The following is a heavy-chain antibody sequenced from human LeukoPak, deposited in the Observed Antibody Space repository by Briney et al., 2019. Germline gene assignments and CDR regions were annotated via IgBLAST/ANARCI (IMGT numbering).Heavy chain of an antibody. CDR2: IIPTIGAA. J-gene: IGHJ3*02. CDR3: VRSQEFGIMDDAFGT. D-gene: IGHD1-26*01. CDR1: GGIFNTYA. Sequence: ASVKVSCKASGGIFNTYAIGWVRQPPGQGLEWVGGIIPTIGAADFAEKFQGRVTITADASATTAYIELRSLRSEDTAVYYCVRSQEFGIMDDAFGTWGQGTLVTVSS. V-gene: IGHV1-69*01.